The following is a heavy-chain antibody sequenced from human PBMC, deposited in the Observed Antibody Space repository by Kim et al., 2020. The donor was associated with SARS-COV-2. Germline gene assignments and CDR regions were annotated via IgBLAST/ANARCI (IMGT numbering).Heavy chain of an antibody. CDR1: GFTFSSYA. V-gene: IGHV3-30-3*01. CDR2: ISYDGSNK. Sequence: GGSLRLSCAASGFTFSSYAMHWVRQAPGKGLEWVAVISYDGSNKYYADSVKGRFTISRDNSKNTLYLQMNSLRAEDTAVYYCARGGFNNWQLLKLPPGFPLDYWGQGTLVTVSS. J-gene: IGHJ4*02. D-gene: IGHD1-1*01. CDR3: ARGGFNNWQLLKLPPGFPLDY.